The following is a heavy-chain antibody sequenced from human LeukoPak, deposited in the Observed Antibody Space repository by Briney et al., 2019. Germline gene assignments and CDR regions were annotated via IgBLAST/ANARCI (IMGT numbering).Heavy chain of an antibody. Sequence: PGRSLRLSCAASGFTFSSYGMHWVRQAPGKGLEWVAAIWCDGSNKYYADSVKGRFTISRDNSKNTLYLQMNSLRAEDTAVYYCARGEMATMVLDYWGQGTLVTVS. J-gene: IGHJ4*02. CDR2: IWCDGSNK. CDR3: ARGEMATMVLDY. CDR1: GFTFSSYG. V-gene: IGHV3-33*01. D-gene: IGHD5-24*01.